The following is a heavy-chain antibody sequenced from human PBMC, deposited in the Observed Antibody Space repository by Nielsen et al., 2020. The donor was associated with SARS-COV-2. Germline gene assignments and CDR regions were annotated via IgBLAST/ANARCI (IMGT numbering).Heavy chain of an antibody. V-gene: IGHV3-53*01. CDR2: IYSGGST. D-gene: IGHD4-17*01. CDR1: GFTVSSNY. J-gene: IGHJ6*02. CDR3: AKDLDYGAYYYGMDV. Sequence: GESLKISCAASGFTVSSNYMSWVRQAPGKGLEWVSVIYSGGSTYYADSVKGRFTISRDNSKNTLYLQMNSLRAEDTAVYYCAKDLDYGAYYYGMDVWGQGTTVTVSS.